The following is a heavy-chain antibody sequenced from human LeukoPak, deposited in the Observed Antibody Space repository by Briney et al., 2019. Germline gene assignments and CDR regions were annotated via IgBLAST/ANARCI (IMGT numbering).Heavy chain of an antibody. CDR3: ASSSWPEFWFDP. V-gene: IGHV3-48*03. Sequence: PGGSLRLXCAASGFTCSSYEMNWVRQAPGKGLEWVSYISSSGSTIYYADSVKGRFTISRDNAKNSLYLQMNSLRAEDTAVYYCASSSWPEFWFDPWGQGTLVTVSS. CDR1: GFTCSSYE. CDR2: ISSSGSTI. D-gene: IGHD6-13*01. J-gene: IGHJ5*02.